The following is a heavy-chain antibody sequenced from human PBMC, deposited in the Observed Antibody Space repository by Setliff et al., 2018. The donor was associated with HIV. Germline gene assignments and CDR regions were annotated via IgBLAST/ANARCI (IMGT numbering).Heavy chain of an antibody. CDR3: AKGTLEHCNGATCYPLDY. CDR1: GFTFSSYA. CDR2: ISGSGGST. Sequence: GGSLRLSCAASGFTFSSYAMSWVRQAPGKGLEWVSAISGSGGSTYYADSVKGRFTISRDNSKNTLYLQMNSLRAEDTAVYYCAKGTLEHCNGATCYPLDYWGQGTLVTVSS. J-gene: IGHJ4*02. D-gene: IGHD2-15*01. V-gene: IGHV3-23*01.